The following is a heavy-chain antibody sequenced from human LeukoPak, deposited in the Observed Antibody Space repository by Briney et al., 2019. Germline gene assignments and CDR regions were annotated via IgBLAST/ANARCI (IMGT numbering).Heavy chain of an antibody. CDR1: GFNFTNAW. V-gene: IGHV3-15*06. CDR2: IKRQKDGMTI. CDR3: TTEGVSL. Sequence: PWGTLRLSCVASGFNFTNAWMSWVRQAPGKGLEWVGRIKRQKDGMTIHYVASVKARFTISRDDPKNMLYLQMKSLKVEDTAVYYCTTEGVSLWGRGTLVSVSS. D-gene: IGHD3-16*01. J-gene: IGHJ4*02.